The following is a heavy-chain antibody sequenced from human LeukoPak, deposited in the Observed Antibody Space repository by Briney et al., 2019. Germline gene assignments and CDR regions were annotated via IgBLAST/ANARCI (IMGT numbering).Heavy chain of an antibody. V-gene: IGHV4-59*01. CDR2: IYFSGST. Sequence: TETLSLTCTVSGGSISSYYWSWIRQPPGRGLEYIGYIYFSGSTNYNPSLKSRVTISVDTSKNQFSLKLSSVTAADTAVYYCARDGGKGWLWFDYWGQGTLVTVPS. J-gene: IGHJ4*02. D-gene: IGHD3-9*01. CDR3: ARDGGKGWLWFDY. CDR1: GGSISSYY.